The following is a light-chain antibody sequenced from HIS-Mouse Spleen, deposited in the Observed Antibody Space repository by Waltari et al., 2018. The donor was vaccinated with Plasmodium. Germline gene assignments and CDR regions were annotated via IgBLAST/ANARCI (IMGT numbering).Light chain of an antibody. CDR2: EDS. Sequence: SYELTQPPSVSVSPGQTARITCSGDALPTKYAYWYQQKSGQAPVLVIYEDSKRPSGSPERFSGSSSGTMATWTISGAQVEDEADYYCYSTDSSGNHRVFGGGTKLTVL. CDR1: ALPTKY. V-gene: IGLV3-10*01. J-gene: IGLJ3*02. CDR3: YSTDSSGNHRV.